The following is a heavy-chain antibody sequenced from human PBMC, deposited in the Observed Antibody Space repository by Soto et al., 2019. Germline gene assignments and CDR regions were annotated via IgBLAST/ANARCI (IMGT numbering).Heavy chain of an antibody. CDR1: GYTFTSYG. D-gene: IGHD3-22*01. CDR2: ISAYNGNT. J-gene: IGHJ3*02. Sequence: ASVKVSCKTSGYTFTSYGISWVRQAPGQGLAGMGWISAYNGNTNYAQKLQGRVTMNTDTSTSTAYMGLRSLRSDGTAVYYCAREPAYYYDSSGYDAALGAFDIWGQGTMVTVSS. V-gene: IGHV1-18*04. CDR3: AREPAYYYDSSGYDAALGAFDI.